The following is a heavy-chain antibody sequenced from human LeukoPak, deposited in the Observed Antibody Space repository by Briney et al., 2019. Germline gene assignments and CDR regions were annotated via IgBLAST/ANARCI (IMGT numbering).Heavy chain of an antibody. V-gene: IGHV4-59*12. CDR3: ARERIVATKRALCFFDY. J-gene: IGHJ4*02. CDR1: GGSISSYY. CDR2: IYYSGST. Sequence: SETLSLTCTVSGGSISSYYWSWIRQPPGKGLEWIGYIYYSGSTNYNPSLKSRVTISVDTSKNQFSLKLSSVTAADTAVYYCARERIVATKRALCFFDYWGQGTLVTVSS. D-gene: IGHD5-12*01.